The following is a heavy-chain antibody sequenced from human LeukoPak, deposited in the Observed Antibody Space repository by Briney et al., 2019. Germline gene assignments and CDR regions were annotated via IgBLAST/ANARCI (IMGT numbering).Heavy chain of an antibody. J-gene: IGHJ4*02. CDR3: ARLGSYDSSGYYFAPFDY. V-gene: IGHV5-51*01. CDR2: IYSGDSDT. D-gene: IGHD3-22*01. Sequence: GESLKISCKGSGYSFTSYWIGWVRQMPGKGLEWMGIIYSGDSDTRYSPSFQGQVTISADKSISTAYLQWSSLKASDAAMYYCARLGSYDSSGYYFAPFDYWGQGTLVTVSS. CDR1: GYSFTSYW.